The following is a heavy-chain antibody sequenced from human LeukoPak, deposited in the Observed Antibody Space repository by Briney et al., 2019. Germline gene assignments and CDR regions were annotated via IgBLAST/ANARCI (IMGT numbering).Heavy chain of an antibody. V-gene: IGHV3-7*01. CDR3: AKDPNGDYIGTFDI. D-gene: IGHD4-17*01. Sequence: GGSLRLSCAASGFSFRDYWMTWVRQAPGKGLEWVANINQAGSEKYYVDSVKGRFTISRDNAKNTLYLQMNSLRAEDTAVYYCAKDPNGDYIGTFDIWGQGTMVTVSS. CDR1: GFSFRDYW. CDR2: INQAGSEK. J-gene: IGHJ3*02.